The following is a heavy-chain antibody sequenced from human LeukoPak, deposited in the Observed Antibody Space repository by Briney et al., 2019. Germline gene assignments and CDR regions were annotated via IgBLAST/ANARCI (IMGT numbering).Heavy chain of an antibody. CDR2: IIPLFGTA. Sequence: GASVKVSCKDSGGTFSSYAINWVRQAPGQGLEWMGGIIPLFGTANYAQKFQGRVTITAVESMSTAYMELSSLRSEDTAVYYCARGWLAETTVVTPYNYWGQGTLVTVSS. CDR1: GGTFSSYA. CDR3: ARGWLAETTVVTPYNY. V-gene: IGHV1-69*13. J-gene: IGHJ4*02. D-gene: IGHD4-23*01.